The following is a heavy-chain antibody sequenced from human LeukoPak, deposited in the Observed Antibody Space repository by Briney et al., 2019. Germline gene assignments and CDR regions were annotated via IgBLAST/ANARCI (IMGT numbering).Heavy chain of an antibody. D-gene: IGHD5-18*01. CDR1: GGTFSSYA. J-gene: IGHJ6*03. CDR3: ARGDTSATYHYYYMDV. V-gene: IGHV1-69*11. Sequence: SVKVSCKASGGTFSSYAISWVRQAPGQGLEWMGRIIPILGTANYAQKFQGRVTITTDESTSTAYMELSSLRSEDTAVYYCARGDTSATYHYYYMDVWGKGTTVTVSS. CDR2: IIPILGTA.